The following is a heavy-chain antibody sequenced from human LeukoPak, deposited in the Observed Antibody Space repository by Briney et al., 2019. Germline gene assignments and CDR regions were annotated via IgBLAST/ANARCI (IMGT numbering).Heavy chain of an antibody. CDR2: IKQDGSEK. J-gene: IGHJ3*02. V-gene: IGHV3-7*01. Sequence: PGGSLRLSCAASGFTFSSYWMSWVRQAPGKGLEWVANIKQDGSEKYYVDSVKGRFTISRDNAKNSLYLQMNSLRAEDTAVYYCARVSFVCCGGDRHDSQSWDPSGDAFDIWGQGTMVTVSS. CDR3: ARVSFVCCGGDRHDSQSWDPSGDAFDI. CDR1: GFTFSSYW. D-gene: IGHD2-21*02.